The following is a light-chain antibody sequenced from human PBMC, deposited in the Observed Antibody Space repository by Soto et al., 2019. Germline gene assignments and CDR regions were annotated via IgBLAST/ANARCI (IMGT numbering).Light chain of an antibody. CDR1: QSISTY. V-gene: IGKV1-39*01. J-gene: IGKJ2*01. CDR3: QQSYSTPYT. Sequence: DIQMTQSPSSLSASVGDRVTITCRASQSISTYLNWYQQKPGRAPKLLVYAASSLQSGVPSTFSGSGSGTDFTLTISSLQPEDFETYYCQQSYSTPYTFGQGTKLQIK. CDR2: AAS.